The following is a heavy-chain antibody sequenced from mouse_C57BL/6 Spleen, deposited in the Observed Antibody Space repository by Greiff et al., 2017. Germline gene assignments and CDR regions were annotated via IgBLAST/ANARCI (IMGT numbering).Heavy chain of an antibody. Sequence: EVQGVESGGGLVKPGGSLKLSCAASGFTFSDYGMHWVRQAPEKGLEWVAYISSGSSTIYYADTVKGRFTISRDNAKNTLFLQMTSLRSEDTAMYYCARRGGTTVSPSYYYAMDYWGQGTSVTVSS. V-gene: IGHV5-17*01. CDR2: ISSGSSTI. J-gene: IGHJ4*01. D-gene: IGHD1-1*01. CDR1: GFTFSDYG. CDR3: ARRGGTTVSPSYYYAMDY.